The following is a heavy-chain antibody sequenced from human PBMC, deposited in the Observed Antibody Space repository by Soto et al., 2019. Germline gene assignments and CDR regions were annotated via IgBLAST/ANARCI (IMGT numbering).Heavy chain of an antibody. V-gene: IGHV4-4*07. CDR1: GGSISSYY. CDR2: IYTSGST. D-gene: IGHD2-2*01. J-gene: IGHJ5*02. Sequence: LSLTCTVSGGSISSYYWSWIRQPAGKGLEWIGRIYTSGSTNYNPSLKSRVTMSVDTSKNQFSLKLSSVTAADTAVYYCARDLVVVPAATHSIFDPWGQGTLVTVSS. CDR3: ARDLVVVPAATHSIFDP.